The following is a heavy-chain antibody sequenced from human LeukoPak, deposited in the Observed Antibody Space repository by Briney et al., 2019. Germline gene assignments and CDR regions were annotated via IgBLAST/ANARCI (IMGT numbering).Heavy chain of an antibody. D-gene: IGHD3-22*01. CDR2: IYHSGST. CDR3: ARGGDSSGYEGRFDP. V-gene: IGHV4-38-2*02. J-gene: IGHJ5*02. Sequence: SETLSLTCTVSGYSISSGYYWGWIRQPPGKGLEWIGSIYHSGSTYYNPSLKSRVTISVDTSKNQFSVKLSSVTAADTAVYYCARGGDSSGYEGRFDPWGQGTLVTVSS. CDR1: GYSISSGYY.